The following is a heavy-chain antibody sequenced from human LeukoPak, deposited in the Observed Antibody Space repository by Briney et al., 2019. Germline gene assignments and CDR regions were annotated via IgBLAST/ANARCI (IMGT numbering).Heavy chain of an antibody. V-gene: IGHV4-61*02. Sequence: SETLSLTCTVSGGSISSGSYYWSWIRQPAGKGLEWIGRIYTSGSTNYNPSLKSRVTISVDTSKNQFSLKLSSVTAADTAVYYCARGRVGATPGAFDIWGQGTMVTVSS. J-gene: IGHJ3*02. CDR2: IYTSGST. CDR3: ARGRVGATPGAFDI. CDR1: GGSISSGSYY. D-gene: IGHD1-26*01.